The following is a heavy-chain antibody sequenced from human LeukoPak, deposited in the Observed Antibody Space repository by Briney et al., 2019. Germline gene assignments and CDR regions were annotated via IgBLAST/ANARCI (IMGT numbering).Heavy chain of an antibody. Sequence: SVKVSCKASGGTFSSYAISWVRQAPGQGLEWMGGIIPIFGTANYAQKFQGRVTITADKSTSTAYMELSSLRSEDTAVYYCARDNYYDSSGYYYFDAFDIRGQGTMVTVSS. D-gene: IGHD3-22*01. CDR3: ARDNYYDSSGYYYFDAFDI. V-gene: IGHV1-69*06. CDR2: IIPIFGTA. CDR1: GGTFSSYA. J-gene: IGHJ3*02.